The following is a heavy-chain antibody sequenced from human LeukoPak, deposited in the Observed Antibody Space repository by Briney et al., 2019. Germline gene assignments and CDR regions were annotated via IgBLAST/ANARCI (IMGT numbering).Heavy chain of an antibody. CDR3: ARGEGAARLGY. D-gene: IGHD6-6*01. CDR2: IYYSGST. Sequence: SETLSLTSTVSGGSISSHYWSWIRQPPGKGLEWIGYIYYSGSTNYNPSLKSRVTISVDTSKNQFSLKLSSVTAADTAVYYCARGEGAARLGYWGQGTLVTVSS. J-gene: IGHJ4*02. CDR1: GGSISSHY. V-gene: IGHV4-59*11.